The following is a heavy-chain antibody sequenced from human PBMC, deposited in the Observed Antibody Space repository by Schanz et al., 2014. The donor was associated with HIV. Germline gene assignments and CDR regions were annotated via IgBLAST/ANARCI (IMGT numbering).Heavy chain of an antibody. J-gene: IGHJ4*02. CDR3: AREGCIGGSCYCDF. Sequence: VQLVESGGGVVQPGRSLRVSCAASGFTFVSHWMAWVRQAPGRGLELVANIRHDAEQTNYVDSVKGRFTISRDNAKSSLYLQMSSLRAEDTAVYFCAREGCIGGSCYCDFWGQGSLVIVSS. CDR1: GFTFVSHW. CDR2: IRHDAEQT. D-gene: IGHD2-15*01. V-gene: IGHV3-7*01.